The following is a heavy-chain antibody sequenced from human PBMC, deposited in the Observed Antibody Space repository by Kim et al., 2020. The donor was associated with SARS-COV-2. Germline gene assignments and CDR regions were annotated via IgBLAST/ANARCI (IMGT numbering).Heavy chain of an antibody. V-gene: IGHV1-18*01. CDR1: GYTFTSYG. D-gene: IGHD3-9*01. CDR2: ISAYNGNT. J-gene: IGHJ3*02. Sequence: ASVKVSCKASGYTFTSYGISWVRQAPGQGLEWMGWISAYNGNTNYAQKLQGRVTMTTDTSTSTAYMELRSLRSDDTAVYYCARSIRYFDWVLVQKEDPTDYDAFDIWGQGTMVTVSS. CDR3: ARSIRYFDWVLVQKEDPTDYDAFDI.